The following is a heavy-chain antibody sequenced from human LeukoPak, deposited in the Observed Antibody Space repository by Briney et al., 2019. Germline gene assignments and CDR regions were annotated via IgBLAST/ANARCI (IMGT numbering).Heavy chain of an antibody. D-gene: IGHD3-9*01. J-gene: IGHJ4*02. CDR2: INHSGST. Sequence: PSETLSLTCAVYGGSFSGYYWSWIRQPPEKGLEWIGEINHSGSTNYNPSLKSRVTISVDTSKNQFSLKLSSVTAADTAVYYCARGHSDSTGYSPYDYWGQGTLVTVS. CDR3: ARGHSDSTGYSPYDY. V-gene: IGHV4-34*01. CDR1: GGSFSGYY.